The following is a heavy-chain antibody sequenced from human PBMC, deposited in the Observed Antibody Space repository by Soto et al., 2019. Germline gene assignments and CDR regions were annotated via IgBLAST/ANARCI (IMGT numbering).Heavy chain of an antibody. D-gene: IGHD3-22*01. CDR3: ARDRVESGYPEYFQH. Sequence: GSLRLSCAASGFTVSSNYMSCVRQAPGKGLEWVSVIYSGGSTYYADSVKGRFTISRDNSKNTLYLQMNSLRAEDTAVYYCARDRVESGYPEYFQHWGQGTLVTVSS. CDR2: IYSGGST. J-gene: IGHJ1*01. CDR1: GFTVSSNY. V-gene: IGHV3-53*01.